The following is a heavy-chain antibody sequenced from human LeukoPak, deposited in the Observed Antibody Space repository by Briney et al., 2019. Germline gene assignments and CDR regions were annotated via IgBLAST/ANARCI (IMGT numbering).Heavy chain of an antibody. Sequence: GGSLRLSCAGSGFTLSTYWMHWVRQAEGKGLVWVSRINGDGSNTTYADSVKGRFTISRANAKNSLWLQMNSLRAEDTAVYYCARHGAYGDFLDVWAKGTTVTVSS. CDR3: ARHGAYGDFLDV. CDR2: INGDGSNT. V-gene: IGHV3-74*03. J-gene: IGHJ6*04. D-gene: IGHD4-17*01. CDR1: GFTLSTYW.